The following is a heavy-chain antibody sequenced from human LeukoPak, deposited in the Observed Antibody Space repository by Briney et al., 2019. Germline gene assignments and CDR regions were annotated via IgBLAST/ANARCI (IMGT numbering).Heavy chain of an antibody. Sequence: SETLSLTCTVSGGSISSYYWSWIRQPAGKGLEWIGRIYTSGSTNYNASLKSRVSMSVDTSKNQFSLKLSSVTAADTAVYYCARRRNYGWFDPWGQGTLVTVSS. CDR1: GGSISSYY. V-gene: IGHV4-4*07. CDR3: ARRRNYGWFDP. D-gene: IGHD4-11*01. CDR2: IYTSGST. J-gene: IGHJ5*02.